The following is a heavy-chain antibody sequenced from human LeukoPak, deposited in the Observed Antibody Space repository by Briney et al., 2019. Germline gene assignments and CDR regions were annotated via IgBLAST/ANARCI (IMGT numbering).Heavy chain of an antibody. CDR3: ARGTYYYDSSGYYSDAFDI. V-gene: IGHV4-30-4*07. CDR1: GGSISSGGYS. Sequence: SQTLSLTCAVSGGSISSGGYSWSWIRQPPGKGLEWIGYIYYSGSTYYNPSLKSRVTISVDTSKNQFSLKLSSVTAADTAVYYCARGTYYYDSSGYYSDAFDIWGQGTMVTVSS. D-gene: IGHD3-22*01. CDR2: IYYSGST. J-gene: IGHJ3*02.